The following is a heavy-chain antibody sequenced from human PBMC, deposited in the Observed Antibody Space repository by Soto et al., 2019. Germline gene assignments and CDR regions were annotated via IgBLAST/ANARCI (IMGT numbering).Heavy chain of an antibody. CDR1: GYSFTSYW. CDR2: IDPSDSYT. J-gene: IGHJ6*02. Sequence: GESLKISCKGSGYSFTSYWISWVRQMPGKGLKWMGRIDPSDSYTNYSPSFQGHVTISADKSISTAYLQWSSLKASDTAMYYWASKTTGTKYYYYYGMDVWGQGTTVTVSS. CDR3: ASKTTGTKYYYYYGMDV. V-gene: IGHV5-10-1*01. D-gene: IGHD1-1*01.